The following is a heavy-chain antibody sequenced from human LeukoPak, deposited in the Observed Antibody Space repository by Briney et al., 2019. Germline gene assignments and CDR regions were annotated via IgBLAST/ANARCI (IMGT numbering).Heavy chain of an antibody. V-gene: IGHV4-4*02. Sequence: SETLSLTCAVSGGSISSSNWWSWVRQPPGKGLEWIGEIYHSGSTNHNPSLKSRVTISVDKSKNQFSLKLSSVTAADTAVYYCAGGPYYYDSSGYYIPYYGMDVWGQGTTVTVSS. CDR1: GGSISSSNW. CDR2: IYHSGST. D-gene: IGHD3-22*01. CDR3: AGGPYYYDSSGYYIPYYGMDV. J-gene: IGHJ6*02.